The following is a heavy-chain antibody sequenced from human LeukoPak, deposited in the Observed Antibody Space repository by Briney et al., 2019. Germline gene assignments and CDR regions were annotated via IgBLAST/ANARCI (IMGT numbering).Heavy chain of an antibody. D-gene: IGHD3-22*01. CDR3: AKDRPRDYSSRQGFSANWFDP. V-gene: IGHV3-23*01. CDR1: GFTFSTYA. J-gene: IGHJ5*02. CDR2: ISGSGVDT. Sequence: PGGSLRLSCAASGFTFSTYAMTWVRQAPGRGLEWVSVISGSGVDTFYADSVKGRFTISRDNSKNTLYLQMDSLRAEETAIYYCAKDRPRDYSSRQGFSANWFDPWGQGTLVTVSS.